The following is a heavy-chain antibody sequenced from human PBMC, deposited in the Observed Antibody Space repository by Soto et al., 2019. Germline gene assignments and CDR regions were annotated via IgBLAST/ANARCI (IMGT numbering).Heavy chain of an antibody. D-gene: IGHD2-15*01. CDR3: ARHTPAISISDH. V-gene: IGHV4-39*01. J-gene: IGHJ4*02. CDR2: IYYSGSN. CDR1: GGSISSSSYY. Sequence: QLQLQESGPGLVKPSETLSLTCTVSGGSISSSSYYWGWIRQPPGKGLGWIGRIYYSGSNYYNPSHTSRVTISVDTSKNQFSLKLSSVTAADTAVYYCARHTPAISISDHWGQGTLVTVSS.